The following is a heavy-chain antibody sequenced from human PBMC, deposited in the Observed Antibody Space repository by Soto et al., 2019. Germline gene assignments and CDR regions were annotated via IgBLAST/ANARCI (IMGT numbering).Heavy chain of an antibody. Sequence: AAVKVSCKASGYTFTNYDINWVRQVTGQGLEWMGWMNPNNGNAGYGQKFQGRVTMTRSTSIGTAYMELSSLRSEDTAVYYCATRGPIFGVVNGVDVWGHGTTVTVSS. CDR2: MNPNNGNA. CDR1: GYTFTNYD. V-gene: IGHV1-8*01. D-gene: IGHD3-3*01. J-gene: IGHJ6*02. CDR3: ATRGPIFGVVNGVDV.